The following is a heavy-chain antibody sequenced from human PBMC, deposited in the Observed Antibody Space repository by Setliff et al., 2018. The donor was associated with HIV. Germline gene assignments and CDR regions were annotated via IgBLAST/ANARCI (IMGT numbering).Heavy chain of an antibody. CDR1: GDSVNNGGFF. V-gene: IGHV4-61*08. CDR2: VYYRGST. J-gene: IGHJ4*02. D-gene: IGHD2-8*01. Sequence: SETLSLTCSVTGDSVNNGGFFWNWIRQTPGKGLEWIGNVYYRGSTKYNPSLKSRVTLSVDTSKNQFDLKVNSVTAADTAVDYCARGTLNYLDYWGQGALVTVSS. CDR3: ARGTLNYLDY.